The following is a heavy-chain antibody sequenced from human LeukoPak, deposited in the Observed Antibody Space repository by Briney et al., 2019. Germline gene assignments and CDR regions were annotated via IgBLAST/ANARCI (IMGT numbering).Heavy chain of an antibody. D-gene: IGHD5-18*01. CDR3: ARDPYSRGANWFDT. CDR1: GFTFSSYA. V-gene: IGHV3-23*01. J-gene: IGHJ5*02. CDR2: ISGSGGST. Sequence: GGSLRLSCAASGFTFSSYAMSWVRQAPGKGLEWVSAISGSGGSTYYADSVKGRFTISRDNSKNTLYLQMNSLRAEDTAVYYCARDPYSRGANWFDTWGQGTLVTVSS.